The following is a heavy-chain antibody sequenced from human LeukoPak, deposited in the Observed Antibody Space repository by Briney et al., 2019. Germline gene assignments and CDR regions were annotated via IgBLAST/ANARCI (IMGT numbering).Heavy chain of an antibody. CDR1: GYTFTSYW. Sequence: GESLKISCKGSGYTFTSYWIGWVRQMPGKGLEWMGIIYPGDSDTRYSPSFQGQVTISADKSISTAYLQWSSLKASDTAMYYCARHRYCSGGSCYADYWGQGTLVTVSS. D-gene: IGHD2-15*01. J-gene: IGHJ4*02. CDR3: ARHRYCSGGSCYADY. V-gene: IGHV5-51*01. CDR2: IYPGDSDT.